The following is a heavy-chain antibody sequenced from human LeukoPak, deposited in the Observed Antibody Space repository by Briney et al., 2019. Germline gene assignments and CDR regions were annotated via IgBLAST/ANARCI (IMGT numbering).Heavy chain of an antibody. CDR2: IYYSGST. V-gene: IGHV4-59*01. J-gene: IGHJ4*02. Sequence: SETLSLTCTVSGGSISSYYWSWIRQPPGKGLEWIGYIYYSGSTNYNPSLKSRVTISVDTSKSQFSLKLSSVTAADTAVYYCARISGSYWNYFDYWGQGTLVTVSS. D-gene: IGHD1-26*01. CDR1: GGSISSYY. CDR3: ARISGSYWNYFDY.